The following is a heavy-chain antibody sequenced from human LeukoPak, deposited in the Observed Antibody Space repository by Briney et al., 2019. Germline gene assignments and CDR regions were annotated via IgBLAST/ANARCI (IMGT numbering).Heavy chain of an antibody. CDR3: ARDNTIFGPLLRGWFDP. D-gene: IGHD3-3*01. J-gene: IGHJ5*02. Sequence: PSETLSLTCTVSGGSISSGEYYWSWIRQPPGKGLEWIGYIYYSGSTHYNPSLKSRVTISVDTSKNQFSLKLSFVTAADTAVYYCARDNTIFGPLLRGWFDPWGQGTLVTVSS. V-gene: IGHV4-30-4*01. CDR1: GGSISSGEYY. CDR2: IYYSGST.